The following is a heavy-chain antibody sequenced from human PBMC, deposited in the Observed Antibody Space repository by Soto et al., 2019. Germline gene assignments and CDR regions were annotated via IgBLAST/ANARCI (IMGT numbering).Heavy chain of an antibody. D-gene: IGHD6-13*01. CDR1: GFTFSSYG. CDR2: ISYDGSNK. V-gene: IGHV3-30*18. Sequence: QVQLVESGGGVVQPGRSLRLSCAASGFTFSSYGMHWVRQAPGKGLEWVAVISYDGSNKYYADSVKGRFTISRDNSKNTLYLQMNSLRAEDTAVYYCAKDRYEQQLTHDYGMDVWGQGTTVTVSS. CDR3: AKDRYEQQLTHDYGMDV. J-gene: IGHJ6*02.